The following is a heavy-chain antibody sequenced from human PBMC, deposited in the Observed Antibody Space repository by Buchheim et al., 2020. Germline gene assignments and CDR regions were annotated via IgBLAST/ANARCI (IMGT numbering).Heavy chain of an antibody. CDR2: ISGSGGVT. Sequence: EVQLLESGGGLVQPGESLRLSCAASGFTFSTYAMTWVRQAPGKGLEWISIISGSGGVTDYADSVKGRSTISRDNSKNIMYLQMNSLRAEDTAVYYCAKGDYETDYWGQGTL. J-gene: IGHJ4*02. D-gene: IGHD4-17*01. V-gene: IGHV3-23*01. CDR3: AKGDYETDY. CDR1: GFTFSTYA.